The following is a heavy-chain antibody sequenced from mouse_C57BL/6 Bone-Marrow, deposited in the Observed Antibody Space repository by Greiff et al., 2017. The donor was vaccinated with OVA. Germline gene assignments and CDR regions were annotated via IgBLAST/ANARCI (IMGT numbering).Heavy chain of an antibody. V-gene: IGHV1-26*01. J-gene: IGHJ2*01. D-gene: IGHD1-1*01. CDR3: ARGGYYYGSRGDYFDY. Sequence: VQLKQSGPELVKPGASVKISCKASGYTFTDYYMNWVKQSHGKSLEWIGDINPNNGGTSYNQKFKGKATLTVDKSSSTAYMELRSLTSEDSAVYYCARGGYYYGSRGDYFDYWGQGTTLTVSS. CDR1: GYTFTDYY. CDR2: INPNNGGT.